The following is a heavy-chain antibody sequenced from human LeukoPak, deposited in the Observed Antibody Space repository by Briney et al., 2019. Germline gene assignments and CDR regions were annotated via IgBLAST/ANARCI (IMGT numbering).Heavy chain of an antibody. V-gene: IGHV1-18*01. D-gene: IGHD3-3*01. J-gene: IGHJ4*02. CDR1: GDTFASYG. CDR3: ARGLGGTYYDFWSGDDY. Sequence: ASVKVSCKASGDTFASYGISWVRQAPGQGLEWMGWISAYNGNTNYAQKLQGRVTMTTDTSTSTAYMELRSLRSDDTAVYYCARGLGGTYYDFWSGDDYWGQGTLVTVSS. CDR2: ISAYNGNT.